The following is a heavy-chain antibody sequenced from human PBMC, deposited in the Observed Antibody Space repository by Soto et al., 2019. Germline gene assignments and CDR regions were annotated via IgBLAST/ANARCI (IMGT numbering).Heavy chain of an antibody. J-gene: IGHJ3*02. CDR1: GGTFSSYA. CDR3: ARKFDIVVVPAASSAGFAI. Sequence: SVKVSCKASGGTFSSYAISWVRQAPGQGLEWMGGIIPIFGTANYAQKFQGRVTITADESTSTAYMELSSLRSEDTAVYYCARKFDIVVVPAASSAGFAIWAQGTMVTASS. CDR2: IIPIFGTA. V-gene: IGHV1-69*13. D-gene: IGHD2-2*01.